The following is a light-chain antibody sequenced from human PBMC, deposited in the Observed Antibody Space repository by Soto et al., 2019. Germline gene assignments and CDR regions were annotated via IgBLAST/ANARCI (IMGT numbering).Light chain of an antibody. CDR1: QSLDSN. J-gene: IGKJ3*01. CDR3: QQYKSWPFT. CDR2: DAT. Sequence: EIVVTHSPATLSVSPGERATLSCRASQSLDSNLAWYRQKPGQAPRLLIYDATTRATGIPARFSGSGSGTEFTLTISSLQSEDFAIYYCQQYKSWPFTFGPGTEVEIK. V-gene: IGKV3-15*01.